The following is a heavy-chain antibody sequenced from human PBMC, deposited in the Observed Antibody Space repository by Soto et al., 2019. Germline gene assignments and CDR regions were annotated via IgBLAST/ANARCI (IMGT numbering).Heavy chain of an antibody. Sequence: GGSLRLSCAASGFTFSSYAMSWVRQAPGKGLEWVSAISGSGGSTYYADSVKGRFTISRDNSKNTLYLQMNSLRAEDTAVYYCAKVGPMPAAVAGTYVYYGMDVWGQGTTVTVSS. CDR2: ISGSGGST. CDR3: AKVGPMPAAVAGTYVYYGMDV. D-gene: IGHD6-19*01. CDR1: GFTFSSYA. J-gene: IGHJ6*02. V-gene: IGHV3-23*01.